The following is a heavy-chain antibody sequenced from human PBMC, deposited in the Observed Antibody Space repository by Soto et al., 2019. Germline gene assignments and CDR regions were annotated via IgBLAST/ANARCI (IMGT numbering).Heavy chain of an antibody. CDR1: GFNLNNAW. J-gene: IGHJ4*02. CDR2: INSGSDTI. CDR3: ARDRAAGGY. Sequence: GGSLRLSCADSGFNLNNAWVSWVRQAPGKGLEWVAYINSGSDTIHYADFVRGRFTVSRDNAKNLLFLQMNSLRVEDTALYYCARDRAAGGYWGQGTLVAVSS. V-gene: IGHV3-48*04. D-gene: IGHD6-13*01.